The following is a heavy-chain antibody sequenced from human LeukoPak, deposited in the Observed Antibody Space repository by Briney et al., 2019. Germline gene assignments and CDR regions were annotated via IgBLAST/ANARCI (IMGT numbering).Heavy chain of an antibody. CDR3: ASHCGGDCYSDAFDI. CDR2: IYYSGST. V-gene: IGHV4-59*01. D-gene: IGHD2-21*02. J-gene: IGHJ3*02. Sequence: SETLSLTCTVSGGSISSYYWSWIRQPPGKGLEWIGYIYYSGSTNYNPSLKSRVTISVDTSKNQFCLKLSSVTAADTAVYYCASHCGGDCYSDAFDIWGQGTMVTVSS. CDR1: GGSISSYY.